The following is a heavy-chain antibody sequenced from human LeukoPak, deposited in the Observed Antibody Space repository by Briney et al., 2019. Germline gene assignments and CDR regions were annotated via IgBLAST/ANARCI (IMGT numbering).Heavy chain of an antibody. D-gene: IGHD3-22*01. CDR1: GYTFTSDG. Sequence: APVTVSFTTSGYTFTSDGISWVRQAPGQGLEWMGWIGTYKGNTNYAQMFQGRVTMTTDTSTSTAYMELKNLRSDDTAVYYCARTPGMVVVKTFYCMDVWGQGTTVTVSS. CDR2: IGTYKGNT. CDR3: ARTPGMVVVKTFYCMDV. J-gene: IGHJ6*02. V-gene: IGHV1-18*01.